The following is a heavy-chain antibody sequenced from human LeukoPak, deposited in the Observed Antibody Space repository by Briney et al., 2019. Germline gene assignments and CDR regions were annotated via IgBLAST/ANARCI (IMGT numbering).Heavy chain of an antibody. Sequence: PGRSLRLSCAASGFTFSSYAMSWVRQAPGKGLEWVSAISGSGYSTYFADSVKGRFTISRDNSKNTLYLQLNSLRAEDTAVYYCAKDLKSIDAFDIWGQGTVVTVSS. J-gene: IGHJ3*02. V-gene: IGHV3-23*01. CDR3: AKDLKSIDAFDI. CDR2: ISGSGYST. CDR1: GFTFSSYA.